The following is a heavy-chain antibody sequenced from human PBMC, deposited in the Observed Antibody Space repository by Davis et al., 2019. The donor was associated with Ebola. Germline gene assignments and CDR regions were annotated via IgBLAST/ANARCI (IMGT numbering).Heavy chain of an antibody. D-gene: IGHD2-21*02. CDR2: VHYSGST. J-gene: IGHJ5*02. CDR3: ARDHCGGGCFSGNWFDP. V-gene: IGHV4-59*01. CDR1: GGSISGYY. Sequence: MPSETLSLTCTVSGGSISGYYWSWIRQSPGKGMEWIGYVHYSGSTNYNPSLMRRVTILVDTSKNQISLKLTSVTAADTAVYYCARDHCGGGCFSGNWFDPWGQGTLVSVSS.